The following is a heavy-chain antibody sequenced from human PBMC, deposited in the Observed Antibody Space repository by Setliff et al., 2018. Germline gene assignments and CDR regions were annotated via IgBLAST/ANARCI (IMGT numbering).Heavy chain of an antibody. CDR3: ARVPNFWSGYSDY. CDR2: INHSGST. Sequence: PSETLSLTCAVYGGSSSGYYWSWIRQPPGKGLEWIGEINHSGSTNYNPSLKSRVTISVDTSKNQFSLKLSSVTAADTAMYYCARVPNFWSGYSDYWGQGTLVTVSS. J-gene: IGHJ4*02. D-gene: IGHD3-3*01. V-gene: IGHV4-34*01. CDR1: GGSSSGYY.